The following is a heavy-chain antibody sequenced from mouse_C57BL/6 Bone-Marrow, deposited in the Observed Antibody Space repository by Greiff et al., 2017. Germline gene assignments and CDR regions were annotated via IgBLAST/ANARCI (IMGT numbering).Heavy chain of an antibody. CDR1: GFTFSSYG. V-gene: IGHV5-6*01. Sequence: EVQLVESGGDLVKPGGSLKLSCAASGFTFSSYGMSWVRQTPDKRLEWVATISSGGSYTYYPDSVKGRFTISRDNAKNTLYLQMSSLKSEDTAMYYGARLYGNDPFAYWGQGTLVTVSA. D-gene: IGHD2-10*02. CDR3: ARLYGNDPFAY. J-gene: IGHJ3*01. CDR2: ISSGGSYT.